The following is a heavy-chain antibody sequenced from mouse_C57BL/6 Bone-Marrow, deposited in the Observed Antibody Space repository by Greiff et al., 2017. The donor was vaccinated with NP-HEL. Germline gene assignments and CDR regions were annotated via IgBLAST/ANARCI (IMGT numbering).Heavy chain of an antibody. D-gene: IGHD1-1*01. Sequence: EVQLQQSGAELVRPGASVKLSCTASGFNIKDYYMHWVKQRPEQGLEWIGRIDPEDGDTEYAPKFQGKATMTADTSSNTAYLQLSSLTSEATAVYYCTPLLRGPTWFAYWGQGTLVTVSA. CDR3: TPLLRGPTWFAY. CDR2: IDPEDGDT. J-gene: IGHJ3*01. V-gene: IGHV14-1*01. CDR1: GFNIKDYY.